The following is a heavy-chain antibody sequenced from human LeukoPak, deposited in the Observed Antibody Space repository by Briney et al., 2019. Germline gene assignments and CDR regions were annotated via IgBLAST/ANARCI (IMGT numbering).Heavy chain of an antibody. Sequence: GASVKVSCKASGYTFSSYAMHWVRQAPGQTLEWLGWINPANGYAKYSQELQGRVTINRDTSASTAYFELRSLRSEDTAVYYCAIRDGYRDYWGQGTLVTVSS. CDR1: GYTFSSYA. CDR2: INPANGYA. D-gene: IGHD5-24*01. CDR3: AIRDGYRDY. V-gene: IGHV1-3*03. J-gene: IGHJ4*02.